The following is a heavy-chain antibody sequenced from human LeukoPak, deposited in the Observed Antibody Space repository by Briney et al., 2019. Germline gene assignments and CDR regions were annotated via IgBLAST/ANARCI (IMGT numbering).Heavy chain of an antibody. D-gene: IGHD6-19*01. CDR1: GFTFSDYY. J-gene: IGHJ3*02. CDR2: ISSSSSYT. V-gene: IGHV3-11*03. Sequence: PGGSLRLSCAASGFTFSDYYMSWIRQAPGKGLERVSYISSSSSYTNYADSVKGRFTISRDNAKNSLYLQMNSLRAEDTAVYYCATFNSSGWYLGGAFDIWGQGTMVTVSS. CDR3: ATFNSSGWYLGGAFDI.